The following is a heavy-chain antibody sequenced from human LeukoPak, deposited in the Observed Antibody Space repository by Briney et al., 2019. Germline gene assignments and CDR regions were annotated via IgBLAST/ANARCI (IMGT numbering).Heavy chain of an antibody. J-gene: IGHJ4*02. CDR2: ISSSSSTI. D-gene: IGHD1-1*01. V-gene: IGHV3-48*01. CDR3: AGDPRGYDFDY. CDR1: GFTFSSYS. Sequence: PGGSLRLSCAASGFTFSSYSMNWVRQAPGKGLEWVSYISSSSSTIYYADSVKGRFTISRDNAKNSLYLQMNSLRAEDTAVYYCAGDPRGYDFDYWGQGTLVTVSS.